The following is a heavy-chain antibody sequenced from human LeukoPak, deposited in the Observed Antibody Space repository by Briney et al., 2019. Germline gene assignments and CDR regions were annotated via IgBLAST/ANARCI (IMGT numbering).Heavy chain of an antibody. V-gene: IGHV3-20*04. CDR2: INWNGGST. CDR3: ARVEVGATGVSLVY. CDR1: GFTFSSYS. Sequence: GGSLRLSCAASGFTFSSYSMNWVRQAPGKGLEWVSGINWNGGSTGYADSVKGRFTIPRDNAKNSLYLQMNSLRAEDTALYYCARVEVGATGVSLVYWGQGTLVTVSS. J-gene: IGHJ4*02. D-gene: IGHD1-26*01.